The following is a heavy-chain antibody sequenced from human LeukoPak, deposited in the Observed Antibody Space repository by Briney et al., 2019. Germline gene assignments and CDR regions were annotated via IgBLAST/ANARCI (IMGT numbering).Heavy chain of an antibody. CDR3: ARDLSFMVRGEGGY. Sequence: PGGSLRLSSAASGFTFSSYSMNWVRQAPGKGLEWVSYISSSSSTIYYADSVKGRFTISRDNAKNSLYLQMNSLRAEDTAVYYCARDLSFMVRGEGGYWGQGTLVTVSS. V-gene: IGHV3-48*01. CDR1: GFTFSSYS. J-gene: IGHJ4*02. CDR2: ISSSSSTI. D-gene: IGHD3-10*01.